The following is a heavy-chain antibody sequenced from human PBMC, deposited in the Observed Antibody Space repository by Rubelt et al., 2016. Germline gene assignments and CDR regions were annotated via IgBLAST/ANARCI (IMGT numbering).Heavy chain of an antibody. D-gene: IGHD3-22*01. CDR2: ISSSSSYT. Sequence: PGKGLEWVSYISSSSSYTNYADSVKGRFTISRDNAKNSLYLQMNSLRAEDTAVYYCARDLESSGHATDYWGQGTLVTVSS. CDR3: ARDLESSGHATDY. V-gene: IGHV3-11*05. J-gene: IGHJ4*02.